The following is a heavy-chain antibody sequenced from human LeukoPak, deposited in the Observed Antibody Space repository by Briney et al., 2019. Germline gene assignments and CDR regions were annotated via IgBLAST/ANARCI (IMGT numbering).Heavy chain of an antibody. V-gene: IGHV4-61*02. CDR1: GDSISSGSYY. D-gene: IGHD1-1*01. Sequence: PSQTLSLTCTVSGDSISSGSYYWSWIRQPAGKGLEWIGRIYTSGSTKYNPSLKRRVTISLDTSKNQFSLKVSSVTAADTAMYYCATTRWTSERGGFDYWGQGTLVTVSS. CDR2: IYTSGST. CDR3: ATTRWTSERGGFDY. J-gene: IGHJ4*02.